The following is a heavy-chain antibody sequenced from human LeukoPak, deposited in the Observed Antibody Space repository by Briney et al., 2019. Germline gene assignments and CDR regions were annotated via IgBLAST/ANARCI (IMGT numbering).Heavy chain of an antibody. CDR3: ARGSSGWYFSYYYYYMDV. D-gene: IGHD6-19*01. Sequence: PGGSLRLSCAASGFTFSSYWMSCVRQAPGRGLGWVANIKQDGSEKYYVGSVKGRFTISRDNAKNSLYLQMNSLRAEDTAVYYCARGSSGWYFSYYYYYMDVWGKGTTVTVSS. J-gene: IGHJ6*03. V-gene: IGHV3-7*04. CDR1: GFTFSSYW. CDR2: IKQDGSEK.